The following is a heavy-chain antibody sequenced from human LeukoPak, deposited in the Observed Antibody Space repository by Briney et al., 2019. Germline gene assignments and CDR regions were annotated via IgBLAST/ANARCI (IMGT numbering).Heavy chain of an antibody. J-gene: IGHJ4*02. D-gene: IGHD1-26*01. CDR1: GFTFSSYG. Sequence: GGSLRLSCAASGFTFSSYGMSWVRQAPGKGLEWVSAISGSGGSTYYADSVKGRFTISRDNSKNTLYLQMNSLRAEDTAVYYRAKDFWEEWDLAAGYFDYWGQGTLVTVSS. CDR3: AKDFWEEWDLAAGYFDY. CDR2: ISGSGGST. V-gene: IGHV3-23*01.